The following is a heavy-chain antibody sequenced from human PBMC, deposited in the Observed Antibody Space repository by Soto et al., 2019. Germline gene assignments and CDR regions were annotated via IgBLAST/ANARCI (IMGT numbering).Heavy chain of an antibody. CDR1: EFIFSTYW. V-gene: IGHV3-7*01. Sequence: EVQLVESGGGLVQPGGSLRLSCAASEFIFSTYWMSWVRQAPGKGLEWVATIKQEGSETYYVDSVEGRFTISRDNAKKSLHLQMNSPRVEDTAVYYCARQGRGRFSWYFDLWGRGTLVTVSS. J-gene: IGHJ2*01. CDR2: IKQEGSET. D-gene: IGHD3-3*01. CDR3: ARQGRGRFSWYFDL.